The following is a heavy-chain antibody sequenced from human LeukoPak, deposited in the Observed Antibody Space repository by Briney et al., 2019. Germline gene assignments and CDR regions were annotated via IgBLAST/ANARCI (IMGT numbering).Heavy chain of an antibody. Sequence: VASVKVSCKASGYTFTGYYMHWVRQAPGQGLEWMGWINPNSGGTNYAQKFQGRVTMTRDTSISTAYMELSSVTAADTAVYYCAREVDDKPQRDAFDIWGQGTMVTVSS. CDR1: GYTFTGYY. V-gene: IGHV1-2*02. J-gene: IGHJ3*02. CDR2: INPNSGGT. CDR3: AREVDDKPQRDAFDI. D-gene: IGHD3-22*01.